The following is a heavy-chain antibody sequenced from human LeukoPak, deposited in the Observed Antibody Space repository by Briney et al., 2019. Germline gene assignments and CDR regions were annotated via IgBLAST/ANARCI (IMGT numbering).Heavy chain of an antibody. CDR3: ARVGHSPGYVVDF. V-gene: IGHV4-59*01. Sequence: MPSETLSLTCTVSGGSISTYYWSWIRQPPGKGLEWIAYVHYSGSTNYKPSLKSRVTISVDTSKNQFSLKVTSVTAADTAVYFCARVGHSPGYVVDFWGQGTLVTVSS. D-gene: IGHD5-18*01. CDR2: VHYSGST. J-gene: IGHJ4*02. CDR1: GGSISTYY.